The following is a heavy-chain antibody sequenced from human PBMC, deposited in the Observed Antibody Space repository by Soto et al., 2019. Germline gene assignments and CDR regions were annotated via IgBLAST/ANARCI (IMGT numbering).Heavy chain of an antibody. CDR3: ARDVDVEQQLVSAHDY. Sequence: ASVKVSCKASGYTFTSYGISWVRQAPGQGLEWMGWISAYNGNTNYAQKLQGRVTMNTDTSTSKAYMELRSLRSDDTAVYYCARDVDVEQQLVSAHDYWGQGTLVTVSS. V-gene: IGHV1-18*01. J-gene: IGHJ4*02. D-gene: IGHD6-13*01. CDR2: ISAYNGNT. CDR1: GYTFTSYG.